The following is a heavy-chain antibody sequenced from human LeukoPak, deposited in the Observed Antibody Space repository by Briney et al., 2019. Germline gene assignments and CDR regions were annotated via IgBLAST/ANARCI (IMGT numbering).Heavy chain of an antibody. V-gene: IGHV4-59*01. D-gene: IGHD6-19*01. J-gene: IGHJ5*02. Sequence: PSETLSLTCTVSGGSISSYYWSWIRQPPGKGLEWIGYIYYSGSTNYNPSLKSRVTISVDTSKNQFSLKLSSVTAADTAVYYCARIWYSSGWGYYWFDPWGQGTLVTVSS. CDR1: GGSISSYY. CDR2: IYYSGST. CDR3: ARIWYSSGWGYYWFDP.